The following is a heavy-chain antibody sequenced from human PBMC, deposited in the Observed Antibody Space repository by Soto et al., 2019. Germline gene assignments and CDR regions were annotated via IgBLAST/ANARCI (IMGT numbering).Heavy chain of an antibody. CDR3: ARSDSSGYYQNWFDP. D-gene: IGHD3-22*01. Sequence: PSETLSLTCTVSGGTISSYDWSWIRQPQGKGLEWIGYIYYSGSTNYNPSLKSRVTISVDTSKNQFSLKLSSVTAADTAVYYCARSDSSGYYQNWFDPWAREPWSPSPQ. J-gene: IGHJ5*02. V-gene: IGHV4-59*01. CDR1: GGTISSYD. CDR2: IYYSGST.